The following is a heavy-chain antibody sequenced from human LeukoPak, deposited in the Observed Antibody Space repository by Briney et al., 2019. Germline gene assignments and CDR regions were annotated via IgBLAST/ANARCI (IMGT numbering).Heavy chain of an antibody. Sequence: PGGSLRLSCAASGFTFSSYAMSWVRQAPGKGLEWVSAISGSGGSTYYADSVKGRFTISRDNSKNTLYLQMNSLRAEDTAVYYCAKDRPRDRIVVVTAHNWFDPWGQGTLVTVSS. D-gene: IGHD2-21*02. V-gene: IGHV3-23*01. CDR1: GFTFSSYA. J-gene: IGHJ5*02. CDR3: AKDRPRDRIVVVTAHNWFDP. CDR2: ISGSGGST.